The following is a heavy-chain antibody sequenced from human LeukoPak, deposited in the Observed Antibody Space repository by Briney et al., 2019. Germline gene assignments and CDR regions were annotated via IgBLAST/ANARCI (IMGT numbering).Heavy chain of an antibody. Sequence: SETLSLTCTVSGGSISSSSYYWGWIRQPPGKGLEWVVTIYYTGSTYYNPSLKSRVTISVDTSKNQCSLKLSSVTAADTAVYYCARRRGWYPVDYWGQGTLVTVSS. J-gene: IGHJ4*02. D-gene: IGHD6-19*01. CDR2: IYYTGST. CDR1: GGSISSSSYY. V-gene: IGHV4-39*01. CDR3: ARRRGWYPVDY.